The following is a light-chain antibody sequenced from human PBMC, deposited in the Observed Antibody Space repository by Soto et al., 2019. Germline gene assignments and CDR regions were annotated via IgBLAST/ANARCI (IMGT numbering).Light chain of an antibody. CDR2: AAS. J-gene: IGKJ3*01. Sequence: EIVLTQSPGTLSLSPGERATLSCRASQSVSSSYLAWYQQKPGQAPRLLIYAASSRATGIPDRFSGSGSGTDFPLTISRLEPEDFAVYYGQQYGYFTFGPGTKVDIK. CDR3: QQYGYFT. CDR1: QSVSSSY. V-gene: IGKV3-20*01.